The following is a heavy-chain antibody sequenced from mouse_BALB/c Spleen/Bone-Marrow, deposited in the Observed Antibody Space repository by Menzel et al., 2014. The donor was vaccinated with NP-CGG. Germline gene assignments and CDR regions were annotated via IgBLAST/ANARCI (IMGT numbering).Heavy chain of an antibody. CDR2: ISYSGST. J-gene: IGHJ4*01. CDR1: GDSITSGY. V-gene: IGHV3-8*02. CDR3: ARSGSSGYHYYAMDY. Sequence: VQLKESGPSLVKPSQTLSLTCSVTGDSITSGYWNWIRKFPGNKLEYMGYISYSGSTYYNPSLKSRISITRDTSKNLYYLQLNSATTKDTATYYCARSGSSGYHYYAMDYWGQGTSVTVSS. D-gene: IGHD3-1*01.